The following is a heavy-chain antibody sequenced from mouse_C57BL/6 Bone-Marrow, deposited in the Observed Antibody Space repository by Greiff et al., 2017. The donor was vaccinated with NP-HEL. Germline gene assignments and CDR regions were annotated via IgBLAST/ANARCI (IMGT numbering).Heavy chain of an antibody. CDR2: IAPSDSYT. CDR1: GYTFTTYW. D-gene: IGHD1-1*01. J-gene: IGHJ3*01. Sequence: QVQLQQPGAELVKPGASVKLSCKASGYTFTTYWMQWVKQRPGQGLEWIGEIAPSDSYTNYNQKFKGQATLTVDTSSSPANMQLSSQTSEDSAVYYCARKAYYGRSYEFAYWGQGTLVTVSA. CDR3: ARKAYYGRSYEFAY. V-gene: IGHV1-50*01.